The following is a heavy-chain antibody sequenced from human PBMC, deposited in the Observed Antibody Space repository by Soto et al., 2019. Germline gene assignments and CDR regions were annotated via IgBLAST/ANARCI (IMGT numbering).Heavy chain of an antibody. CDR1: GGSISSYY. Sequence: QVQLQESGPGLVKPSETLSLTCTVSGGSISSYYWSWIRQPPGKGLEWIGYIYYSGSTNYNSSLKRRVTISVDTSKNQFSLKLSSVTAADTAVYYCARGSRYSYGYDVHYYYYMDVWGKGTTVTVSS. J-gene: IGHJ6*03. V-gene: IGHV4-59*01. CDR3: ARGSRYSYGYDVHYYYYMDV. D-gene: IGHD5-18*01. CDR2: IYYSGST.